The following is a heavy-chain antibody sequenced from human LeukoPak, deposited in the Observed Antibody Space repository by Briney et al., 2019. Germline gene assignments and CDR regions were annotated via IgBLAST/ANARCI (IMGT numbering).Heavy chain of an antibody. V-gene: IGHV4-31*03. D-gene: IGHD3-22*01. J-gene: IGHJ6*03. Sequence: SQTVSLTCTVSGGSISSDGYFWSWIRQHPGKGLEGIAHIYHAGSTHDNTSLRGRVAISLDTSANQFSLRLSSVTAADTAVYFCARATHYSASTGGPYMDVWGQGTTVTVSS. CDR2: IYHAGST. CDR1: GGSISSDGYF. CDR3: ARATHYSASTGGPYMDV.